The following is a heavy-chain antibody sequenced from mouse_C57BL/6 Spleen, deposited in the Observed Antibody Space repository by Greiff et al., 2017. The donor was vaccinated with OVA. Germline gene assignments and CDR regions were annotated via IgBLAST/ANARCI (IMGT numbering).Heavy chain of an antibody. J-gene: IGHJ2*01. CDR3: ARDKLDGYFDY. V-gene: IGHV5-16*01. CDR1: GFTFSDYY. Sequence: EVMLVESEGGLVQPGSSMKLSCTASGFTFSDYYMAWVRQVPEKGLEWVANINYDGSSTYYLDSLKSRFIISRDNAKNILYLQMSSLKSEDTASYYCARDKLDGYFDYWGQGTTLTVSS. CDR2: INYDGSST.